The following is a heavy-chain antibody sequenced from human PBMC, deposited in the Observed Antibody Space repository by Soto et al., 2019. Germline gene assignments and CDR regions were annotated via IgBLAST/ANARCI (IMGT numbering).Heavy chain of an antibody. CDR3: AREFEDLTSNFDY. D-gene: IGHD3-10*01. V-gene: IGHV3-21*06. CDR1: GFTLTRYS. Sequence: GGSLRLSCAASGFTLTRYSMNWVRQAPGKGLEWVSSISSTTHYIYYADSMRGRFTISRDNAKNAVYLEMNSLRAEDTAVYYCAREFEDLTSNFDYWGQGTLVPVSS. J-gene: IGHJ4*02. CDR2: ISSTTHYI.